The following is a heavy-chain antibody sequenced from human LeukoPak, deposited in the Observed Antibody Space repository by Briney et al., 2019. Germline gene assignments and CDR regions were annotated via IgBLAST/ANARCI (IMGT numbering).Heavy chain of an antibody. Sequence: ASVKVSCKASGYTFTSYAMHWVRQAPGQRLEWMGWINAGNGNTKYSQKFQGRVTITRDTSASTAYMELSSLRSEDTAVYYCAKDSKQLVLGFGWAFDIWGQGTMVTVSS. J-gene: IGHJ3*02. CDR3: AKDSKQLVLGFGWAFDI. D-gene: IGHD6-13*01. V-gene: IGHV1-3*01. CDR2: INAGNGNT. CDR1: GYTFTSYA.